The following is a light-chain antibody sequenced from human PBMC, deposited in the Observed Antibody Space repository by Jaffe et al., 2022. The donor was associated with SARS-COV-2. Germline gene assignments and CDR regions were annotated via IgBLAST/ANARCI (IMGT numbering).Light chain of an antibody. V-gene: IGLV1-47*01. J-gene: IGLJ1*01. CDR1: SSNIGNNY. CDR3: ATWDDSLSGYV. CDR2: RNN. Sequence: QSVLTQPPSASGIPGQGVPISCSGGSSNIGNNYVYWYQQVPGTAPKLLIYRNNQRPSGVPDRFSGSKSGTSASLAISGLRSEDEADYYCATWDDSLSGYVFGTGTKVTVL.